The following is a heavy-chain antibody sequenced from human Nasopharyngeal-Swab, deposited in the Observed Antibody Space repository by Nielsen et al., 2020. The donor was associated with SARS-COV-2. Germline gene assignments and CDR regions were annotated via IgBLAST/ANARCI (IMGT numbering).Heavy chain of an antibody. D-gene: IGHD2-21*01. J-gene: IGHJ4*02. Sequence: SGPTLVKPTQTLTLTCTFSGFSLSTSGVGVGWIRQPPGKALEWLALIYWDDDKRYSPSLKSRLTISKDTSKSQVVLTMTNMDPVDTATYYCARIEGGGYFDYWGQGTLVTVSS. CDR2: IYWDDDK. CDR1: GFSLSTSGVG. CDR3: ARIEGGGYFDY. V-gene: IGHV2-5*02.